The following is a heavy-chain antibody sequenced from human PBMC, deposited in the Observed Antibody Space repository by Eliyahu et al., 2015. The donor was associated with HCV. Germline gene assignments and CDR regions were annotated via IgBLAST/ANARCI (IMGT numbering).Heavy chain of an antibody. CDR1: GFAFSSYP. D-gene: IGHD6-19*01. J-gene: IGHJ4*02. CDR3: AEIRDASSGWYFDF. V-gene: IGHV3-23*01. Sequence: EVQFLESGGDLVQPGGSLXLSCTASGFAFSSYPMTWVRQAPGKGLQWVSVISASGGSSYYADSVKGRFTVSSDNSRNTLFLQMNNLKADDTAVYYCAEIRDASSGWYFDFWGQGTPVTVSS. CDR2: ISASGGSS.